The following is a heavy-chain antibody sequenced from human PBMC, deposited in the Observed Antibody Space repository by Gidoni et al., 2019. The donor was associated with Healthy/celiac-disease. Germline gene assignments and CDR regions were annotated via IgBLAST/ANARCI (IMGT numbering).Heavy chain of an antibody. J-gene: IGHJ6*02. V-gene: IGHV3-74*01. CDR1: GFTFSSYW. CDR3: ARDQAAGPYYYYGMDV. Sequence: EVQLVESGGGLVQPGGSLRFSCAASGFTFSSYWMHWVRQAPGKGLVWVSRINSDGSSTSYADSVKGRFTISRDNAKNTLYLQMNSLRAEDTAVYYCARDQAAGPYYYYGMDVWGQGTTVTVSS. CDR2: INSDGSST. D-gene: IGHD6-13*01.